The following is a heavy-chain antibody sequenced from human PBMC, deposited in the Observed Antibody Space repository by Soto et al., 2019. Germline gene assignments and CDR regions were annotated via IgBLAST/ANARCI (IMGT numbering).Heavy chain of an antibody. D-gene: IGHD1-7*01. CDR3: ARGIPNWNYRNYMDV. CDR2: MNPNSGNT. CDR1: GYTFTSYD. J-gene: IGHJ6*03. Sequence: ASVKVSCTASGYTFTSYDINWVRQATGQGLEWMGWMNPNSGNTGYAQKFQGRVTMTRNTSISTAYMELCSLRSEDTAVYYCARGIPNWNYRNYMDVWGKGTTVTVSS. V-gene: IGHV1-8*01.